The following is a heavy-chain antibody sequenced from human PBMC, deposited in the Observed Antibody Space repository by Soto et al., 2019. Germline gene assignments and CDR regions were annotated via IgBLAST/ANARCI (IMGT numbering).Heavy chain of an antibody. Sequence: VQLLESGGGLVQPGGSLRLSCAASGFTFSSYAMSWVRQAPGKGLERVSGIRGSGGSTYYADSVKGRFTISRDNSKNTLYLQMNRLRAEDTSVYYCAKDPRYVGRGDAFDIWGQGTMVTVSS. CDR2: IRGSGGST. CDR1: GFTFSSYA. V-gene: IGHV3-23*01. D-gene: IGHD1-20*01. J-gene: IGHJ3*02. CDR3: AKDPRYVGRGDAFDI.